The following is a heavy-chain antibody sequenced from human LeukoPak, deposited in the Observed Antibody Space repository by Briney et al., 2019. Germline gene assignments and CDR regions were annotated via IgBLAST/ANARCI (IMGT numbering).Heavy chain of an antibody. V-gene: IGHV4-59*08. CDR1: GGSISSYF. D-gene: IGHD4-23*01. J-gene: IGHJ4*02. Sequence: SETLSLTCTVSGGSISSYFWSWIRQPPGKGLEWIGYIYYTGSTNYNPSLKSRVTISVDTSKNQFSLKVSSATAADTAVYYCATLTTGVTPSYFDYWGQGTLVTVSS. CDR3: ATLTTGVTPSYFDY. CDR2: IYYTGST.